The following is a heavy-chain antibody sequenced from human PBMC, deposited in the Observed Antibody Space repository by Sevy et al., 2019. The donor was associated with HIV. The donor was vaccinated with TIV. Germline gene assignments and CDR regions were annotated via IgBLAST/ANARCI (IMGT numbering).Heavy chain of an antibody. V-gene: IGHV3-23*01. D-gene: IGHD2-2*01. CDR2: ISGSGGST. Sequence: GSLRLSCAASGFTFSSYAMTWVRQAPGRGLEWVSSISGSGGSTYSADSVKGRFTISRDNSKNTLYLQMNSLRAEDTAVYYCAKDSIVVVPAPKYFDLWGRGTLVTVSS. CDR1: GFTFSSYA. CDR3: AKDSIVVVPAPKYFDL. J-gene: IGHJ2*01.